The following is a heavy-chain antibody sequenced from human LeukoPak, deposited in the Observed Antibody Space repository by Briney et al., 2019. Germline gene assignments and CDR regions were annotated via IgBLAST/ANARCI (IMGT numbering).Heavy chain of an antibody. V-gene: IGHV3-30*03. CDR1: GFTFSSYS. CDR3: AREGDGYKFDY. J-gene: IGHJ4*02. D-gene: IGHD5-24*01. Sequence: GGSLRLSCAASGFTFSSYSMNWVRQAPGKGLEWVAVVSYDGSNKYYADSVKGRFTISRDNSKNTLYLQMNSLRAEDTAVYYCAREGDGYKFDYWGQGTLATDSS. CDR2: VSYDGSNK.